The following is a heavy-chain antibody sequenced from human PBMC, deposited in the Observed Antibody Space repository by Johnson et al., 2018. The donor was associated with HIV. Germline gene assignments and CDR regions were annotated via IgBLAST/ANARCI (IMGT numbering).Heavy chain of an antibody. V-gene: IGHV3-23*04. CDR2: ITGSGNTP. Sequence: EQLVESGGGVVRPGGSLRLSCAASGFTFDDYGMSWVRQAPGKGLEWVSAITGSGNTPFYADSVKGRFTISRDNAKNALYLQLNSLKPEDTAVYYCAKDERQLGGWSHAFDIWGQGTVLTVSS. D-gene: IGHD7-27*01. CDR1: GFTFDDYG. J-gene: IGHJ3*02. CDR3: AKDERQLGGWSHAFDI.